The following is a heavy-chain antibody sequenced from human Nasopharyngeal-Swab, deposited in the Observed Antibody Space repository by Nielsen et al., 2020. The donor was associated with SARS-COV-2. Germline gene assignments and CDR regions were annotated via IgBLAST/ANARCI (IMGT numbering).Heavy chain of an antibody. CDR2: ISYDGSNK. J-gene: IGHJ4*02. D-gene: IGHD3-22*01. CDR3: ARVQGGYDSSGSLLLPFHFDY. V-gene: IGHV3-33*05. Sequence: VRQMPGKGLEWVAVISYDGSNKYYADSVKGRFTISRDNSKNTLYLQMNSLRAEDTAVYYCARVQGGYDSSGSLLLPFHFDYWGQGTPVTVSS.